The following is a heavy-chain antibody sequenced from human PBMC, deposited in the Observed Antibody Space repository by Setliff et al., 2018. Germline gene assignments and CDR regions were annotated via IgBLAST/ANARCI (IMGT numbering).Heavy chain of an antibody. D-gene: IGHD5-18*01. CDR3: ERAGYIYYYYYMDV. V-gene: IGHV4-39*01. CDR1: GVSISSTTYY. CDR2: IYYSGST. Sequence: SESLSLACSVSGVSISSTTYYWGWIRHPPGKGLEWTGNIYYSGSTYYNPSIKSRLTIFVDTSKKQFSLSLSSVTAADTSVYYCERAGYIYYYYYMDVWGKGTTVTVSS. J-gene: IGHJ6*03.